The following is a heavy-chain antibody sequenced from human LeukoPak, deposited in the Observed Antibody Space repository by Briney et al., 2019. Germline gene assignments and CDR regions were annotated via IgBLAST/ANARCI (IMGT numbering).Heavy chain of an antibody. CDR3: ARLPGVTWGGFDY. J-gene: IGHJ4*02. D-gene: IGHD3-10*01. CDR1: GFTFSGYA. CDR2: IFSGGST. Sequence: GGSLRLSCAASGFTFSGYAMSWVRQAPGKGLEWVSVIFSGGSTYYADSVKGRFTISRDNSKNTLYLQMNSLRAEDTAVYYCARLPGVTWGGFDYWGQGTLVTVSS. V-gene: IGHV3-53*01.